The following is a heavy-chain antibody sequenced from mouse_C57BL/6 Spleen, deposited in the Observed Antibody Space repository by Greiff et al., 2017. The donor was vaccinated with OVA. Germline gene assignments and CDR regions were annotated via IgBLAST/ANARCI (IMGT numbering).Heavy chain of an antibody. Sequence: VKLQESGAELVRPGTSVKLSCKASGYTFTSYWMHWVKQRPGQGLEWIGVIDPSDSYTNYNQKFKGKATLTVDTSSSTAYMQLSSLTSEDSAVYYCARDRPPDYWGQGTTLTVSS. V-gene: IGHV1-59*01. D-gene: IGHD2-14*01. J-gene: IGHJ2*01. CDR1: GYTFTSYW. CDR2: IDPSDSYT. CDR3: ARDRPPDY.